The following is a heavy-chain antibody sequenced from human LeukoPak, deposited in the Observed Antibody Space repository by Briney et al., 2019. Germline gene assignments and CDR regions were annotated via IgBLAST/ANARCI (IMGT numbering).Heavy chain of an antibody. CDR1: GFTLSSYA. D-gene: IGHD3-10*01. Sequence: GGSLRLSCAASGFTLSSYAMSWVRQAPGKGLEWVSSISASGGSTNYADPVKGRFTISRDNSKNTVYLQMNSLRAEDTAVYYCAKVMKGSERLTMVRGVVIKTAGLYYMDVWGKGTTVTVSS. V-gene: IGHV3-23*01. CDR2: ISASGGST. CDR3: AKVMKGSERLTMVRGVVIKTAGLYYMDV. J-gene: IGHJ6*03.